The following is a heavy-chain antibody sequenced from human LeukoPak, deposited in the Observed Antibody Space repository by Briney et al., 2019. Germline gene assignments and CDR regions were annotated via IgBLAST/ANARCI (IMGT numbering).Heavy chain of an antibody. CDR3: ARIKRERTGPPDAFDI. CDR2: LSSSGTTM. D-gene: IGHD3/OR15-3a*01. Sequence: GGSLRLSCTPSGFTFTQYSMNWVRQAPGKGLEWVSYLSSSGTTMYYADSVKGRFTMSRDSATNSLSLQMTSLRAEDTAVYYCARIKRERTGPPDAFDIWGQGTMVTVSS. CDR1: GFTFTQYS. V-gene: IGHV3-48*01. J-gene: IGHJ3*02.